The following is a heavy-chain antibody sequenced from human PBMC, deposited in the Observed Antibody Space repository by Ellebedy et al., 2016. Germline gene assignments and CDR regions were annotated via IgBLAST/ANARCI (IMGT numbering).Heavy chain of an antibody. Sequence: ASVKVSCXASGYTFTGYYMHWVRQAPGQGLEWMGWINPNSGGTNYAQKFQGRVTMTRDTSISTAYMELSRLRSDDTAVYYCASSYGSGSYYTDYWGQGTLVTVSS. CDR3: ASSYGSGSYYTDY. V-gene: IGHV1-2*02. J-gene: IGHJ4*02. CDR1: GYTFTGYY. CDR2: INPNSGGT. D-gene: IGHD3-10*01.